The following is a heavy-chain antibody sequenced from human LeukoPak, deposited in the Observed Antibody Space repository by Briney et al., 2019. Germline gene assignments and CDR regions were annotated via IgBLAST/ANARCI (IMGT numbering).Heavy chain of an antibody. CDR1: GGTFSSYA. CDR2: MNPNSGNT. J-gene: IGHJ4*02. CDR3: ARGAIGYNYDY. Sequence: GASVKVSCKASGGTFSSYAINWVRQATGQGLEWMGWMNPNSGNTGYAQKFQGRVTMTRNTSIRTAYMELSSLRSEDTAVYYCARGAIGYNYDYWGQGTLVTVSS. D-gene: IGHD5-24*01. V-gene: IGHV1-8*02.